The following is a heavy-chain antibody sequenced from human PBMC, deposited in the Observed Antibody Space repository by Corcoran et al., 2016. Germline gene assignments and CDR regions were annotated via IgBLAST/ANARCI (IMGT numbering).Heavy chain of an antibody. D-gene: IGHD3-22*01. CDR3: ARDSSNCDSLECSHPNYWYIDL. J-gene: IGHJ2*01. V-gene: IGHV1-3*01. CDR2: INAGNGDT. CDR1: GYTFTIYG. Sequence: QVQFVQSGAEVKKPGASVKVSCKASGYTFTIYGIHWVRQAPGQRLEWMGWINAGNGDTKFSQKFQGRVTLTRDSSASTAYMELSSLRSEDTALYDCARDSSNCDSLECSHPNYWYIDLWGRGTLVTVSS.